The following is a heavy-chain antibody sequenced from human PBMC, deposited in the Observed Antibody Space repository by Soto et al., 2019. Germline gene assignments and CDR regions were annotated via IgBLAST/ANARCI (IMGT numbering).Heavy chain of an antibody. D-gene: IGHD6-19*01. V-gene: IGHV4-59*08. Sequence: QVQLQESGPGLVKPSETLSLTCTASGGSISNYYWNWIRQPPGKGLEWIGNIHNSENTNYNPSLKRRLTISLATSNTQCSLKMNSVTAADTAVYYCTTGSGWTSDHWGRGTLVTVSS. CDR3: TTGSGWTSDH. J-gene: IGHJ4*02. CDR1: GGSISNYY. CDR2: IHNSENT.